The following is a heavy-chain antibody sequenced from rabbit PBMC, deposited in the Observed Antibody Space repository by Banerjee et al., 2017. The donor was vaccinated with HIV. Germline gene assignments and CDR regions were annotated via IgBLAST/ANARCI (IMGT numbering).Heavy chain of an antibody. Sequence: QEQLVESGGDLVQPGGTLTLTCTVSGFSLSSYAMSWVRQAPGKGLEWIGYIYTGDGSAYYASWAKGRFTISKTSSTTVTLQMTSLTVADTATHFCARGADDGGAGFDLRGQGTLVTVS. CDR2: IYTGDGSA. D-gene: IGHD3-1*01. CDR3: ARGADDGGAGFDL. J-gene: IGHJ3*01. CDR1: GFSLSSYA. V-gene: IGHV1S45*01.